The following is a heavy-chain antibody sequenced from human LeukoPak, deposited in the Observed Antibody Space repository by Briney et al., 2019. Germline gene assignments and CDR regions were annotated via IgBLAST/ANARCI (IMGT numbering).Heavy chain of an antibody. Sequence: GGSLRLSCAASGFTFSSYSMNWVRQAPGKGLEWVSYISSSSSYIYYADSVKGRFTISRDNAKNSLYLQMNSLRAEDTAVYYCARDGPALRCLDYWGQGTLVTVSS. J-gene: IGHJ4*02. V-gene: IGHV3-21*05. CDR1: GFTFSSYS. CDR2: ISSSSSYI. CDR3: ARDGPALRCLDY. D-gene: IGHD4-17*01.